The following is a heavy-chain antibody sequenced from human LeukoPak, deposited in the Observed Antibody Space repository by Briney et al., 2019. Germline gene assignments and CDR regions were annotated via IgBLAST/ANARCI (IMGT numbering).Heavy chain of an antibody. J-gene: IGHJ4*02. D-gene: IGHD3-22*01. Sequence: ASVKVSCKASGYTFTSYYMHWVRQAPGQGLEWMGIINPSGGSTSYAQKFQGRVTMTRDMSTSTVYMELSSLRSEDTAVYYCARDLRSYYYDSRGYSEFDYWGQGTLVTVSS. CDR3: ARDLRSYYYDSRGYSEFDY. CDR2: INPSGGST. CDR1: GYTFTSYY. V-gene: IGHV1-46*01.